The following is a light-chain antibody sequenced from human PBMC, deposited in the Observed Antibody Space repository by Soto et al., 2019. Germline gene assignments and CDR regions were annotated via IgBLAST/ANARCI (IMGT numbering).Light chain of an antibody. CDR1: XXDVGGHSH. J-gene: IGLJ2*01. CDR2: DVT. Sequence: QSALTQPRSVSGSPGQSVTISCTGXXXDVGGHSHVSWYQQHPGKAPKVMIYDVTKRPSGVPDRFSGSKSGNTASLTISGLQAEDEAEYHCCSYADTNTLIFGGGTKVTVL. V-gene: IGLV2-11*01. CDR3: CSYADTNTLI.